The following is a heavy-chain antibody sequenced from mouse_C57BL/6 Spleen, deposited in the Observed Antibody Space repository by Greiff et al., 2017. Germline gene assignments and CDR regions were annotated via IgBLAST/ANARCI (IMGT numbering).Heavy chain of an antibody. V-gene: IGHV1-55*01. J-gene: IGHJ2*01. Sequence: QVQLQQPGAELVTPGASVKMSCKASGYTFTSYWLTWVKQRPGQGLAWIGDIYPGSGSTNYNEKFKSKATLTVDTSSSTAYMQLSSLTSEDSAVYYCARGDSAFDYWGQGTTLTVSS. CDR3: ARGDSAFDY. CDR1: GYTFTSYW. CDR2: IYPGSGST. D-gene: IGHD2-13*01.